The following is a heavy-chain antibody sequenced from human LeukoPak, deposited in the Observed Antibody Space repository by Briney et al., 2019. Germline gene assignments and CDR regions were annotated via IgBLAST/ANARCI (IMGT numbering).Heavy chain of an antibody. Sequence: PSETLSLTCTVSGGSISSYYWSWIRQPPRKGLEWIGYIYYSGSTNYNPSLKSRVTISVDTSKNQFSLKLSSVTAADTAVYYCARVKYSSGWEFDYWGQGTLVTVSS. J-gene: IGHJ4*02. V-gene: IGHV4-59*01. D-gene: IGHD6-19*01. CDR1: GGSISSYY. CDR2: IYYSGST. CDR3: ARVKYSSGWEFDY.